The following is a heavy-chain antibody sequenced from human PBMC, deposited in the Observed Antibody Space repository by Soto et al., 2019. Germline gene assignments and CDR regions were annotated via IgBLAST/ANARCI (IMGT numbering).Heavy chain of an antibody. V-gene: IGHV4-34*01. CDR1: GGSFSGYY. J-gene: IGHJ5*02. Sequence: QVQLQQWGAGLLNPSETLSLTCAVYGGSFSGYYWSWIRQPPGKGLEWIGEINHSGSTNYNPSLKSRVTISVDTSKNQFSLKLSSVTAADTAVYYCARGAQDIVVVPAALSYWFDPWGQGTLVTVSS. CDR2: INHSGST. CDR3: ARGAQDIVVVPAALSYWFDP. D-gene: IGHD2-2*01.